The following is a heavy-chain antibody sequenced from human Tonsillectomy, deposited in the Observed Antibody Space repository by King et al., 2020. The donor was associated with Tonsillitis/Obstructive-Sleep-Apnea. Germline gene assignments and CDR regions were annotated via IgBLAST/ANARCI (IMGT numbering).Heavy chain of an antibody. CDR2: IYSGGST. Sequence: DVQLVESGGGLIQPGGSLRLSCAASGFTVSSNYMSWVRQAPGKGLEWVSVIYSGGSTYYADPVKGRFTISRDNSKNTLYLQVNSLRAEDTAVYYCARGPTVDNDAFDIWGQGTMVTVSS. D-gene: IGHD4-23*01. CDR3: ARGPTVDNDAFDI. J-gene: IGHJ3*02. V-gene: IGHV3-53*01. CDR1: GFTVSSNY.